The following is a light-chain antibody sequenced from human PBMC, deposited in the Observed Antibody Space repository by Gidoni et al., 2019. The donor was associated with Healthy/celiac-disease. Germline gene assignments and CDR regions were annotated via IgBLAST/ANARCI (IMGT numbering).Light chain of an antibody. CDR1: QSISNY. J-gene: IGKJ4*01. Sequence: IQMTQSPSSLSASVGDRVTITCRASQSISNYLAWYQQKPGKVPKLLIYAASTLQSGVPSRFSGSGSGTDFTLTISSLQPEDVATYYCQQYNSAPLTFGGGTKVEIK. CDR2: AAS. V-gene: IGKV1-27*01. CDR3: QQYNSAPLT.